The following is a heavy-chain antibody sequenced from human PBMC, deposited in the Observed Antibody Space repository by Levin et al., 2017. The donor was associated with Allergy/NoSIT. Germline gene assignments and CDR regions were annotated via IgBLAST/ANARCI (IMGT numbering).Heavy chain of an antibody. D-gene: IGHD6-25*01. Sequence: GGSLRLSCAASGFTFNSYAMRWVRQAPGKGLECVAAISAGGDNIDYADSVKGRFTISRDNSQNTLYLQMNSLRAEDTAIYYCAKVVAAYYFDYWGQGTLVTVSS. V-gene: IGHV3-23*01. CDR1: GFTFNSYA. CDR2: ISAGGDNI. J-gene: IGHJ4*02. CDR3: AKVVAAYYFDY.